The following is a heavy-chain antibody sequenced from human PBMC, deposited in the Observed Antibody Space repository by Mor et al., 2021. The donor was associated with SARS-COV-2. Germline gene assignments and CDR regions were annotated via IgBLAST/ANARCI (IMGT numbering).Heavy chain of an antibody. CDR3: ASQKNYHDASGYLTLEY. D-gene: IGHD3-22*01. V-gene: IGHV4-30-2*04. Sequence: YYNPSLQRRVTISIDTSKSHFSLRLGSVTAADTAVYYCASQKNYHDASGYLTLEYWGQGALVTVSS. J-gene: IGHJ4*02.